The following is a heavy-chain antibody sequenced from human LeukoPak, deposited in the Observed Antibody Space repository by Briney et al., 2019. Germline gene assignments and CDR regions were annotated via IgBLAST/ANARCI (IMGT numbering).Heavy chain of an antibody. J-gene: IGHJ4*02. CDR2: IYYSGST. Sequence: QTSETLSLTCTVSGGSISSYCWSWIRQPPGKGLEWIGYIYYSGSTNYNPSLKSRVTISVDTSKNQFSLKLSSVTAADTAVYYCARGRIMITFGGVIVPLYFDYWGQGTLVTVSS. V-gene: IGHV4-59*12. CDR1: GGSISSYC. CDR3: ARGRIMITFGGVIVPLYFDY. D-gene: IGHD3-16*02.